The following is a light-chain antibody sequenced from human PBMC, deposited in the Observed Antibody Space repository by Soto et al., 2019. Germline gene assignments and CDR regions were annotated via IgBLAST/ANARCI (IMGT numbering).Light chain of an antibody. Sequence: DIQMTQSPSTLSGSVGDRVTITCRASQTISSLLAWYQPKPVKAPKLLIYKASTLKSGVPSRFSGSGSGTEFTLTISSLQPDDFATYYCQHYNSYSEAFGQGTKVDI. V-gene: IGKV1-5*03. CDR3: QHYNSYSEA. CDR1: QTISSL. CDR2: KAS. J-gene: IGKJ1*01.